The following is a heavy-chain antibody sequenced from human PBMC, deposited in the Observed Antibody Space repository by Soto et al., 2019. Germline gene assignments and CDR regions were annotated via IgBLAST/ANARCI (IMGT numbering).Heavy chain of an antibody. CDR1: GGTFSSYA. CDR2: IIPIFGTA. D-gene: IGHD3-3*01. J-gene: IGHJ6*02. Sequence: QVQLVQSGAEVKKPGSSVKVSCKASGGTFSSYAISWVRQAPGQGLEWMGGIIPIFGTANYAQKFQGRGTITADESTSTAYMELSSLRSEDTAVYYCGRGDYDFWSGNYYYYGMDVWGQGTTVTVSS. CDR3: GRGDYDFWSGNYYYYGMDV. V-gene: IGHV1-69*12.